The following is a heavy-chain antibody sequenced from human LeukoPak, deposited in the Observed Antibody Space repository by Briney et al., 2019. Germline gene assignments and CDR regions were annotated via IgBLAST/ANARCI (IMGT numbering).Heavy chain of an antibody. J-gene: IGHJ4*02. V-gene: IGHV1-69*01. CDR3: ARETGSGSSEFDY. D-gene: IGHD6-6*01. CDR2: IIPIFGTA. Sequence: SVTVSCTASGGTFSSYAISWVRQAPGQGLEWMGGIIPIFGTANYAQKFQGRVTITADESTSTAYMELSSLRSEDTAVYYCARETGSGSSEFDYWGQGTLVTVSS. CDR1: GGTFSSYA.